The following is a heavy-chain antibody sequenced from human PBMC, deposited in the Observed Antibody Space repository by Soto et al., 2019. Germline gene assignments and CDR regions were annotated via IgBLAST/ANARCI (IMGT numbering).Heavy chain of an antibody. J-gene: IGHJ3*01. CDR2: ILPFFGTA. D-gene: IGHD3-16*01. V-gene: IGHV1-69*12. CDR1: GGSFRREA. CDR3: AMEHEFGGNSDAFDV. Sequence: QVQLVQSGAEVKKPGSSVKVSCKASGGSFRREAINWVRQAPGQGPEWMGGILPFFGTADYAQKFQGRVTLNEDVSTTTVYMELSSLRFEDTAVCSCAMEHEFGGNSDAFDVWGQGTMVIVSS.